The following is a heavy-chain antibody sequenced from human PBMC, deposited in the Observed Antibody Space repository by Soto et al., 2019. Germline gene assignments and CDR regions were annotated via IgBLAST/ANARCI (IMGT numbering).Heavy chain of an antibody. CDR2: IYPGDSDT. V-gene: IGHV5-51*01. Sequence: GESLKISCKGSGYSFTSYWIGWVRQMPGKGLEWVGIIYPGDSDTRYSPSFQGQVTISADKSISTAYLQWSSLKASDTAMYYCARQGFRGVIPDVLDFWGQGTTVIVSS. D-gene: IGHD3-10*01. J-gene: IGHJ3*01. CDR1: GYSFTSYW. CDR3: ARQGFRGVIPDVLDF.